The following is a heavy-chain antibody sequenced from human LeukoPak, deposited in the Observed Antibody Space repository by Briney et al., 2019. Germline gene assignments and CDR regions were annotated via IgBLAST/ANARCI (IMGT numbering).Heavy chain of an antibody. Sequence: GGSLRLSCAASGFTFSSYWMSWVRQAPGKGLEWVANIKQDGSEKYYVDSVKGRFTISRDNAKNSLYLQMNSLRAEDTAVYYCARDLARNVLLWFGELFDYYFDYWGQGTLVTVSS. J-gene: IGHJ4*02. V-gene: IGHV3-7*01. CDR2: IKQDGSEK. CDR3: ARDLARNVLLWFGELFDYYFDY. CDR1: GFTFSSYW. D-gene: IGHD3-10*01.